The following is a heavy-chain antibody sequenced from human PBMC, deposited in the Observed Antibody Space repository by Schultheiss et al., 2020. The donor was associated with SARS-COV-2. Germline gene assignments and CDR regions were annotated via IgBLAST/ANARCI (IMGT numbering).Heavy chain of an antibody. CDR1: GGSISSDY. D-gene: IGHD3-22*01. CDR3: ATSIVVVIKDAFDI. V-gene: IGHV4-59*01. J-gene: IGHJ3*02. Sequence: SETLSLTCTVSGGSISSDYWSWIRQPPGKGLEWIGYIYYSGSTNYNPSLKSRVTISVDTSKNQFSLKLSSVTAADTAVYYCATSIVVVIKDAFDIWGQGTMVTVSS. CDR2: IYYSGST.